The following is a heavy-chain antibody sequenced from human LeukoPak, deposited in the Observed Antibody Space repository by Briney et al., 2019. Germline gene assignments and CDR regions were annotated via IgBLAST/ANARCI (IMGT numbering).Heavy chain of an antibody. J-gene: IGHJ4*02. Sequence: GGTLRLSCAASRFTFSSYGMSWVRQAPGKGLEWVSGIISSGGSTYYADSVKGRFTISRDNSRNTRYLQMNSLRAEDTAVYYCATTGYYPYYFDYWGQGTLVTVSS. D-gene: IGHD3-9*01. CDR3: ATTGYYPYYFDY. CDR1: RFTFSSYG. CDR2: IISSGGST. V-gene: IGHV3-23*01.